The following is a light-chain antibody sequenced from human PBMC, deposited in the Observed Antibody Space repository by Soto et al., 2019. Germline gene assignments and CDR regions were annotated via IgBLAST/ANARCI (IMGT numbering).Light chain of an antibody. V-gene: IGLV2-8*01. J-gene: IGLJ1*01. Sequence: ALTQPPSASGSPGQSVTISCTGTSSDVGGYNYVSWYQQHPGKAPKLMIYEVSKRPSAVPDRFSGSKSGNTASLTVSGLQAEDEADYYCSSYAGSLYVFGTGTKLTVL. CDR3: SSYAGSLYV. CDR2: EVS. CDR1: SSDVGGYNY.